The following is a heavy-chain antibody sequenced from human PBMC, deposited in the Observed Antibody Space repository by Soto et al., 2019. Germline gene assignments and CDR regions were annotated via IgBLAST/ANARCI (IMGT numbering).Heavy chain of an antibody. CDR2: IIPIFGTA. J-gene: IGHJ5*02. Sequence: QVQLVQSGAEVKKPGSSVKVSCKASGGTFSSYAISWVRQAPGQGLEWMGGIIPIFGTANYAQKFQGRVTITAAESTSPAYMALGSLRSEDTAVYYCARGRGSMVRGGPFDPWGQGTLVTVSS. CDR1: GGTFSSYA. CDR3: ARGRGSMVRGGPFDP. V-gene: IGHV1-69*12. D-gene: IGHD3-10*01.